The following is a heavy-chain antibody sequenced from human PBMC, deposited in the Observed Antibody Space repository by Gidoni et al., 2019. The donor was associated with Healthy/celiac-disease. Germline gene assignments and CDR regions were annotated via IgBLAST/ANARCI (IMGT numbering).Heavy chain of an antibody. J-gene: IGHJ6*02. CDR3: ARDAVRGPGGMDV. D-gene: IGHD3-10*01. Sequence: QVQLQESGPGLVKPSQTLSLTCPVSGGSISSGGSSWRWIRQHPGKGLEWIGYIYYSGSTYYNPSLKSRVTISVDTSKNQFSLKLSSVTAADTAVYYCARDAVRGPGGMDVWGQGTTVTVSS. CDR2: IYYSGST. V-gene: IGHV4-31*03. CDR1: GGSISSGGSS.